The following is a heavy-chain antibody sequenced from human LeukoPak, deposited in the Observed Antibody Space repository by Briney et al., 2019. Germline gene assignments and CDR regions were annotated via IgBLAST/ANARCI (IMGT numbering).Heavy chain of an antibody. CDR2: IYHSGST. D-gene: IGHD2-2*01. Sequence: SGTLSLTCAVSGGSISSSNWWSWVRQPPGKGLEWIGEIYHSGSTNYNPSLKSRVTISVDKSKNQFSLKLSSVTAADTAVYYCARATYCSSTSCPTFLYYYYYMDVWGQGTTVTVSS. V-gene: IGHV4-4*02. J-gene: IGHJ6*03. CDR1: GGSISSSNW. CDR3: ARATYCSSTSCPTFLYYYYYMDV.